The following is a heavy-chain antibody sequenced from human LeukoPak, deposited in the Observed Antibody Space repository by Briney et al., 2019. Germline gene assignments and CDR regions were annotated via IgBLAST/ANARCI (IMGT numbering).Heavy chain of an antibody. V-gene: IGHV1-8*03. Sequence: ASVTVSCKASGYTFTSYDINWVRQAAGQGLEWMGWMNPNSGNTGYAQKFQGRVTITRNTSISTAYMELSSLRSEDTAVYYCAREVVVPAAMSYYYYYYMDVWGKGTTVTVSS. CDR3: AREVVVPAAMSYYYYYYMDV. J-gene: IGHJ6*03. CDR2: MNPNSGNT. CDR1: GYTFTSYD. D-gene: IGHD2-2*01.